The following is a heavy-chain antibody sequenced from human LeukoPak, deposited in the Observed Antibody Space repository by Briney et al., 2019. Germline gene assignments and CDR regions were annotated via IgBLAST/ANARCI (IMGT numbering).Heavy chain of an antibody. J-gene: IGHJ6*04. V-gene: IGHV1-2*02. CDR2: INPNSGGT. Sequence: ASVKVSCKASGYTFTGYYMHWVRQAPGQGLEWMGWINPNSGGTNYAQKFQGRVTVTRDTSISTAYMELSRLRSDDTAVYYCARGSSSWYGMDVWGKGTTVTVSS. CDR1: GYTFTGYY. CDR3: ARGSSSWYGMDV. D-gene: IGHD6-13*01.